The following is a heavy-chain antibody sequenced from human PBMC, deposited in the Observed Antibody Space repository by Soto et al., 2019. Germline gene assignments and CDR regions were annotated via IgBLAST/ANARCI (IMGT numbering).Heavy chain of an antibody. CDR1: GGSFSGYY. J-gene: IGHJ4*02. V-gene: IGHV4-34*01. Sequence: SETLSLTCAVYGGSFSGYYWSWIRQPPGKGLEWIGEINHSGSTNYNPSLKSRVTISVDTSKNQFSLKLSSVTAADTAVYYCASGAVTTDRYFDYWGQGTLVTVSS. CDR2: INHSGST. CDR3: ASGAVTTDRYFDY. D-gene: IGHD4-17*01.